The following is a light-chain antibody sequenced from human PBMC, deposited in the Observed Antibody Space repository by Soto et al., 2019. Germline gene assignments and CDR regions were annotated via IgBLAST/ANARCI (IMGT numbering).Light chain of an antibody. CDR2: EVT. CDR3: CSYAGSNTYV. Sequence: QSALTQPASVSGSPGQSITLSCTGSSSDFTNYNLVSWYQQHPGKAPKLMIFEVTKRPSGVSNRFSGSKSGNTASLTISGLQAEDEADYYCCSYAGSNTYVFATGTKLTVL. V-gene: IGLV2-23*02. J-gene: IGLJ1*01. CDR1: SSDFTNYNL.